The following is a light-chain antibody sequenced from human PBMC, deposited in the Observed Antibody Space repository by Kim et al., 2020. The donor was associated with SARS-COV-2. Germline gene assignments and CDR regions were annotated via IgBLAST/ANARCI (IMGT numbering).Light chain of an antibody. CDR1: DLGDKY. J-gene: IGLJ3*02. Sequence: SVSPGQTANITCSGDDLGDKYTCWYQQKPGQSPLLVIYQDDRRPSGIPDRFSGSNSGNTATLTISGTQAMDEADYYCQTWDGITAVFGGGTSLTVL. CDR2: QDD. CDR3: QTWDGITAV. V-gene: IGLV3-1*01.